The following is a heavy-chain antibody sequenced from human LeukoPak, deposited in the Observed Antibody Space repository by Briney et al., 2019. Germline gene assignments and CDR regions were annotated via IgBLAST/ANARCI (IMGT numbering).Heavy chain of an antibody. CDR1: GGTFSSYA. D-gene: IGHD3-16*02. Sequence: SVKVSCKASGGTFSSYAISWVRQAPGQGLEWMGGIIPIFGTANYAQKFQGRVTITADESTSTAYMELSSLRSEDTAVYYCARETNYDYVWGSYRFGYFDYWGQGTLVSVSS. J-gene: IGHJ4*02. CDR3: ARETNYDYVWGSYRFGYFDY. V-gene: IGHV1-69*13. CDR2: IIPIFGTA.